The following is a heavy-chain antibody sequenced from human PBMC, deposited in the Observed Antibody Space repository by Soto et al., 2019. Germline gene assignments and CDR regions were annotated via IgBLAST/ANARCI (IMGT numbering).Heavy chain of an antibody. CDR2: IYYSGST. Sequence: KASETLSLTCTVSGGSISSGGYYWSWIRQHPGKGPEWIGYIYYSGSTYYNPSLKSRVTISVDTSKNQFSLKLSSVTAADTAVYYCARDRECSGGTCYNYFDYWGQGTLVTVSS. V-gene: IGHV4-31*03. CDR3: ARDRECSGGTCYNYFDY. CDR1: GGSISSGGYY. J-gene: IGHJ4*02. D-gene: IGHD2-15*01.